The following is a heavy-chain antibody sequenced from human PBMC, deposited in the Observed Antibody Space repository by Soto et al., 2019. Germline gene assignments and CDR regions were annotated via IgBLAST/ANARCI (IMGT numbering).Heavy chain of an antibody. V-gene: IGHV4-31*03. D-gene: IGHD3-3*02. CDR3: ARVKSKTPPAFRYYYSMDV. J-gene: IGHJ6*03. CDR1: GGSISSGGYY. Sequence: QVQLQESGPGLVKPSQTLSLTCTVSGGSISSGGYYWSWIRQHPGKGLEWIGYIYYSGSTYYNPSFKRRVTISVDTSKNQFSLKLSSVTAADTAVYYCARVKSKTPPAFRYYYSMDVWGKGTTVTVSS. CDR2: IYYSGST.